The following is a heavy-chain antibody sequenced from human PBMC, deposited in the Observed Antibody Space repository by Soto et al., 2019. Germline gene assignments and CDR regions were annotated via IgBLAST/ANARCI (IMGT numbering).Heavy chain of an antibody. Sequence: ASVKVSCKASGHASTSYYMHWVRQAPGQGLEWMGIINPSGGSTYAQKFQGRVTMTRDTSASTAYMELSSLRSEDTAVYYCARAVAVPADFDYWGQGTLVTVSS. J-gene: IGHJ4*02. CDR3: ARAVAVPADFDY. V-gene: IGHV1-46*01. CDR2: INPSGGST. D-gene: IGHD6-19*01. CDR1: GHASTSYY.